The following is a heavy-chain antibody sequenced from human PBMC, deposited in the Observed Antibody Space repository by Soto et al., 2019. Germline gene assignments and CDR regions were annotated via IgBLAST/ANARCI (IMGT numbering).Heavy chain of an antibody. CDR3: ARENRGTVPSFDY. CDR2: IYYGGST. CDR1: GGSISSGDYY. J-gene: IGHJ4*02. D-gene: IGHD4-17*01. Sequence: PSETLSLTCTVSGGSISSGDYYWSWIRQPPGKGLEWIGYIYYGGSTYYNPSLTSRVTISVDTSKNQFSLRLSSVTAADTAVYYCARENRGTVPSFDYWGQGTLVTVSS. V-gene: IGHV4-30-4*01.